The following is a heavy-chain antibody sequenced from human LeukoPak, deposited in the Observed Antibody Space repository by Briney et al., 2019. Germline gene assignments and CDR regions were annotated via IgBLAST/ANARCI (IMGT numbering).Heavy chain of an antibody. CDR3: ARESKQQSYFGY. D-gene: IGHD6-13*01. CDR2: IWYDGSNK. V-gene: IGHV3-33*01. CDR1: GFTFSSYG. J-gene: IGHJ4*02. Sequence: GRSLRLSCAASGFTFSSYGMHWVRQAPGKGLEWVAVIWYDGSNKYYADSVKGRFTISRDNSKNTLYLQMNSLRAEDTAVYYCARESKQQSYFGYWGQGTLVTVSS.